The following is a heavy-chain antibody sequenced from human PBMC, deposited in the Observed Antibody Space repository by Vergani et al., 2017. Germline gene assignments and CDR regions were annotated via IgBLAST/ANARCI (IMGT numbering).Heavy chain of an antibody. D-gene: IGHD3-10*01. V-gene: IGHV3-21*01. CDR3: ARDPPLLWFGELLNQLYYYGMDV. CDR2: ISSSSSYI. Sequence: EVQLVESGGGLVKPGGSLRLSCAASGFTFSSYSMNWVRQAPGKGLEWVSSISSSSSYIYYADSVKGRFTISRDNAKNSLYLQMNSLRAEDTAVYYCARDPPLLWFGELLNQLYYYGMDVWGQGP. J-gene: IGHJ6*02. CDR1: GFTFSSYS.